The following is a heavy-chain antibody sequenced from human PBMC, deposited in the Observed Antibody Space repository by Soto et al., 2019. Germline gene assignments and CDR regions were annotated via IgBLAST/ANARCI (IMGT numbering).Heavy chain of an antibody. V-gene: IGHV4-31*03. CDR1: GGSISSGGYY. J-gene: IGHJ5*02. CDR3: ARMRYCSSTSCSLSWFDP. CDR2: IYYSGST. Sequence: SETLSLTCTFSGGSISSGGYYWSWIRQHPGKGLEWIGYIYYSGSTYYNPSLKSRVTISVDTSKNQFSLKLSSVTAADTAVYYCARMRYCSSTSCSLSWFDPWGQGTLVTVSS. D-gene: IGHD2-2*01.